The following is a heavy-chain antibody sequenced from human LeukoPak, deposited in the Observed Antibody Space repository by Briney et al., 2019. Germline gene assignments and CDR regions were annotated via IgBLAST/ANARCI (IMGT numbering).Heavy chain of an antibody. CDR1: GFTFSTHW. V-gene: IGHV3-7*01. CDR2: IKQDGSEK. J-gene: IGHJ4*02. CDR3: ASRAHFWSGPGG. Sequence: GGSLRLSSAASGFTFSTHWMSWVRPAPGKGLEWVANIKQDGSEKYYVDSVKGRFTISRDNAKDSLYLQMNSLRAEDTAVYYCASRAHFWSGPGGWGQGTLVSVSS. D-gene: IGHD3-3*02.